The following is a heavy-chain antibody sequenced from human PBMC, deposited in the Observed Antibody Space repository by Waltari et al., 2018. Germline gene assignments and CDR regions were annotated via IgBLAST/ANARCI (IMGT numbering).Heavy chain of an antibody. V-gene: IGHV7-4-1*02. CDR2: ITTNTENP. CDR1: GYSFTNYA. D-gene: IGHD2-2*01. CDR3: AREVVPAAKIVVNWFDP. J-gene: IGHJ5*02. Sequence: QVQLVQSGSEWNKPGASVQLSCKADGYSFTNYAINWGRQAPVQGLELMGWITTNTENPTYTQGFTRRFVFSLDTSVSTAYLQINDLKAEDTAIYYCAREVVPAAKIVVNWFDPWGQGTQVTVSS.